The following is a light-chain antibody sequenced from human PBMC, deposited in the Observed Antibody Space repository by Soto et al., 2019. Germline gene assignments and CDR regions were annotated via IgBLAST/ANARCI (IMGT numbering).Light chain of an antibody. Sequence: EILLTQSPATLAVTQGEGATLSCRASQSVSSNLAWYQQKPGQAPRLLIYGASTRATGIPARFSGSGSGTEFTLTISRLQSEDFAVYYCQQYNNWPRTVGQGTKV. CDR3: QQYNNWPRT. J-gene: IGKJ1*01. CDR2: GAS. CDR1: QSVSSN. V-gene: IGKV3-15*01.